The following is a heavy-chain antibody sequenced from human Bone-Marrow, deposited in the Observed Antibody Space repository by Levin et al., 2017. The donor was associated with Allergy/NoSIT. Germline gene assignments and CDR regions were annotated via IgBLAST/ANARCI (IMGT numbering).Heavy chain of an antibody. CDR2: VYPGDSDT. CDR1: GYSFTSYW. D-gene: IGHD2-2*01. J-gene: IGHJ6*03. V-gene: IGHV5-51*01. Sequence: GESLKISCKGSGYSFTSYWIAWVRQMPGKGLEWMGIVYPGDSDTRYSPSFQGQVTISADKSISTAYLQWSSLKASDTAMYYCARLSCTTTRCYVSFYYYMDVWGKGTTVTVSS. CDR3: ARLSCTTTRCYVSFYYYMDV.